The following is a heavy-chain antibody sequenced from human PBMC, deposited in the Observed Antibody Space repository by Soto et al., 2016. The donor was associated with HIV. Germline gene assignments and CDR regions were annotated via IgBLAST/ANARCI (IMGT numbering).Heavy chain of an antibody. V-gene: IGHV3-74*01. Sequence: EVQLVESGGGLVQPGGSLRLSCAASGFTFSSFWMHWVRQAPGKGLVWVSRINTDGSSTSYADSVKGRFTISRDNAKNTLYLQMNSLRAEDTAVYYCARDMVRGGIDYWGQGTLVTVSP. CDR2: INTDGSST. CDR3: ARDMVRGGIDY. CDR1: GFTFSSFW. D-gene: IGHD3-10*01. J-gene: IGHJ4*02.